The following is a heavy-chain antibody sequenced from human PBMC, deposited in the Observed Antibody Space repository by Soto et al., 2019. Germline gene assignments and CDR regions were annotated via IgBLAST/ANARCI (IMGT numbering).Heavy chain of an antibody. V-gene: IGHV4-34*01. D-gene: IGHD3-10*01. CDR3: AGSSRGAGRFRPLDY. CDR2: INHSGST. J-gene: IGHJ4*02. CDR1: GGSFSGYY. Sequence: QVQLQQWGAGLLKPSETLSLTCAVYGGSFSGYYWSWIRQPPGKGLEWIGEINHSGSTNYNPSLTSRVPISVDRSRNQFPLKLRSVTAADPAVYYCAGSSRGAGRFRPLDYWAREPWSPSPQ.